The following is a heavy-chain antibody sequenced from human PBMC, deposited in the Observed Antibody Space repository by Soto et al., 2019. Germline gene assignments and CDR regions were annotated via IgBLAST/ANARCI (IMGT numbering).Heavy chain of an antibody. V-gene: IGHV3-73*01. CDR1: GFTFSGSS. CDR3: QLRDNMDV. J-gene: IGHJ6*01. CDR2: MRSGAKNFAT. Sequence: EVQLVESGGGLVRSGGSLKVSCAVSGFTFSGSSIHWVRHSSGRGLEWVGRMRSGAKNFATEYGASMKGRFIISRDDSKNTAYLEMNSLTADDTAVYYCQLRDNMDVWGQGTTV.